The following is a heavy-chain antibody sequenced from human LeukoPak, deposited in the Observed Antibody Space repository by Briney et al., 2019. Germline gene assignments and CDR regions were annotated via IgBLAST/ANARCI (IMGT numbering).Heavy chain of an antibody. J-gene: IGHJ4*02. CDR2: ISGSGGST. CDR1: GFTFSSYA. V-gene: IGHV3-23*01. D-gene: IGHD6-19*01. Sequence: GGSLRLSCAASGFTFSSYAMSWVRQATGKGLEWVSAISGSGGSTYYADSVKGRFTISRDNSKNTMYLQMNSLRAEDTTVYYCAKVERLVAVAIDYWGQGTLVTVSS. CDR3: AKVERLVAVAIDY.